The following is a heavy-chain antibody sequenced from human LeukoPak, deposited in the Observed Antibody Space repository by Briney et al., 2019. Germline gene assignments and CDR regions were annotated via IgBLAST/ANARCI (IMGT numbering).Heavy chain of an antibody. D-gene: IGHD3-22*01. J-gene: IGHJ4*02. V-gene: IGHV1-2*02. CDR1: GYTFTGYY. Sequence: ASVKVSCKASGYTFTGYYMHWVRQAPGQGLEWMGWINPNSGGANYAQKFQGRVTMTRDTSISTAYMELSRLRSDDTAVYYCARESYYDSSGYYLVYWGQGTLVTVSS. CDR3: ARESYYDSSGYYLVY. CDR2: INPNSGGA.